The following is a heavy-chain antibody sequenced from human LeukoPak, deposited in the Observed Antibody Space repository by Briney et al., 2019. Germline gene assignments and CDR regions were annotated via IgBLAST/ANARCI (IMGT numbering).Heavy chain of an antibody. CDR3: ARDSRVSHCMDV. J-gene: IGHJ6*03. D-gene: IGHD6-13*01. CDR2: ISSSSSTI. Sequence: GGSLRLSCAASGFTFSSYSMNWVRQAPGKGLEWVSYISSSSSTIYYADSVKGRFTISRDNAKNSLYLQMNSLRAEDTAVYYCARDSRVSHCMDVWGKGTTVTVSS. CDR1: GFTFSSYS. V-gene: IGHV3-48*01.